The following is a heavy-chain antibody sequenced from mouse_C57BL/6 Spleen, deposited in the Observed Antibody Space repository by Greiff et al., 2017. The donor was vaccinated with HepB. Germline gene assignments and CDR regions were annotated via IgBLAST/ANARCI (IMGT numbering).Heavy chain of an antibody. CDR2: ISSGGDYI. CDR3: TRDKSYYSNYSYYAMDY. J-gene: IGHJ4*01. CDR1: GFTFSSYA. D-gene: IGHD2-5*01. V-gene: IGHV5-9-1*02. Sequence: EVMLVESGAGLVKPGGSLKLSCAASGFTFSSYAMSWVRQTPEKRLEWVAYISSGGDYIYYADSVKGRFTISRDNARNTLYLQMSSLTSEDTAMYYCTRDKSYYSNYSYYAMDYWGQGTSVTVSS.